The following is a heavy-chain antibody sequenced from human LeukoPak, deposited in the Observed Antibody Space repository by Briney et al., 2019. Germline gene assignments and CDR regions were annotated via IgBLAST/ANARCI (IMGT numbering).Heavy chain of an antibody. J-gene: IGHJ6*02. CDR2: ISAYNGNT. Sequence: ASVRDSCKASGYTFTSYGISWVRQAPGQGLEWMGWISAYNGNTNYAQKLQGRVTMTTDTSTSTAYMELRSLRSDDTAVYYCARDGIVVVVAAPYYYGMDVWGQGTTVTVSS. CDR3: ARDGIVVVVAAPYYYGMDV. CDR1: GYTFTSYG. D-gene: IGHD2-15*01. V-gene: IGHV1-18*01.